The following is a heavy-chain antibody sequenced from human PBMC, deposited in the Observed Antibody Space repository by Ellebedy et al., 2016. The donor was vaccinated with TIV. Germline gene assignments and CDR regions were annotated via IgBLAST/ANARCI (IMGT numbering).Heavy chain of an antibody. D-gene: IGHD1-26*01. CDR2: ISYDGSNK. Sequence: GESLKISCAASGFTFSSYGMHWVRQAPGKGLEWVAVISYDGSNKYYADSVKGRFTMSRDNAKNSLYLQMNSLTDDDTAVYYCAREAIAGAAFDLWGQGTLVTVSS. V-gene: IGHV3-30*03. CDR3: AREAIAGAAFDL. CDR1: GFTFSSYG. J-gene: IGHJ4*02.